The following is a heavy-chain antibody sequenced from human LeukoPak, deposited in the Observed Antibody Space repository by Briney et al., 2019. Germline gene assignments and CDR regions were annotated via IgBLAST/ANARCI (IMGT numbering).Heavy chain of an antibody. Sequence: GESLKISCKGSGYSFTSYWIGWVRQMPGKGLEWMGIIYPGDSDTRYSPSFQGQVTISADKSISTAYLQWSSLKASDTAMYCCASYCSSTSCYFHAFDIWGQGTMVTVSS. CDR3: ASYCSSTSCYFHAFDI. CDR1: GYSFTSYW. D-gene: IGHD2-2*01. CDR2: IYPGDSDT. V-gene: IGHV5-51*01. J-gene: IGHJ3*02.